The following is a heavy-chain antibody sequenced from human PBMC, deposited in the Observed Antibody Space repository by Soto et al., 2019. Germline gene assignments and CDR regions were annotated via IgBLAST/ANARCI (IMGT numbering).Heavy chain of an antibody. Sequence: SETLSLTCTVSGGSISSYYWSWIRQPPGKGLEWIGYIYYSGSTNYNPSLKSRVTISVDTSKNQFSLKLSSVTAADTAVYYCARHVIDILTGYYGPYNWYDAWGQGTLVTVSS. CDR3: ARHVIDILTGYYGPYNWYDA. CDR1: GGSISSYY. J-gene: IGHJ5*02. V-gene: IGHV4-59*08. D-gene: IGHD3-9*01. CDR2: IYYSGST.